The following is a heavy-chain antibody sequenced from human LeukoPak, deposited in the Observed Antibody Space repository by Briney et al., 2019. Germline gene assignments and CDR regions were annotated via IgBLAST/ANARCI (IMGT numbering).Heavy chain of an antibody. D-gene: IGHD6-13*01. CDR1: GGSISSSSYY. J-gene: IGHJ4*02. CDR3: ARQRIAAAEDY. V-gene: IGHV4-39*01. CDR2: IYYSGST. Sequence: SETLSLTCTVSGGSISSSSYYWGWIRQPPGKGLEWIGSIYYSGSTYYNPSHKSRVTISVDTSKNQFSLKLSSVTAADTAVYYCARQRIAAAEDYWGQGALVTVSS.